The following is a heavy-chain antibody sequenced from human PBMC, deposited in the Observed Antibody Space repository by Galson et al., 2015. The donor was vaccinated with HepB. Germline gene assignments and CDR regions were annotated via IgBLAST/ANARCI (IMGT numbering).Heavy chain of an antibody. D-gene: IGHD3-16*01. CDR2: ISDSGGST. V-gene: IGHV3-23*01. CDR3: ARDWGSNYYYFGMDV. CDR1: GFTLSSYA. J-gene: IGHJ6*02. Sequence: SLRLSCAASGFTLSSYAMSWVRQAPGKGLERVSGISDSGGSTYYADSVKGRFAISRDGSKNTLYLEVNSLRAEDTAVYHCARDWGSNYYYFGMDVWGQGTTVTVSS.